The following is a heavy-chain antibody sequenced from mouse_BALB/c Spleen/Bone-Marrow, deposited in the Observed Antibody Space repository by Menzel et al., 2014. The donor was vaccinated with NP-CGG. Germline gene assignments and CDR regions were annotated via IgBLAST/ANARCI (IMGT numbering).Heavy chain of an antibody. V-gene: IGHV5-17*02. J-gene: IGHJ4*01. Sequence: DVQLVESGGGLVRPGGSRKLSCAASGFTFSSFGMHWVRRAPEKGLEWVAYISSGSSNINYADTVKGRFTISRDNPKNTLFLQMTSLRSEDTAMYYCARWGYYYAMDYWGQGTSVTVSS. CDR1: GFTFSSFG. CDR2: ISSGSSNI. D-gene: IGHD2-2*01. CDR3: ARWGYYYAMDY.